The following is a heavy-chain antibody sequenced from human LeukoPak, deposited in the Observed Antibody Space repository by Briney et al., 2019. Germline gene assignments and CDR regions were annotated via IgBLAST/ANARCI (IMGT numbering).Heavy chain of an antibody. V-gene: IGHV4-34*01. CDR1: GGSFSGYY. D-gene: IGHD3-22*01. CDR2: INHSGST. J-gene: IGHJ4*02. Sequence: SETLSLTCAVYGGSFSGYYWSWIRQPPGKGLEWIGEINHSGSTNYSPSLKSRVTISVDTSKNQFSLKLSSVTAADTAVYYCARMYDSSGYYDYWGQGTLVTVSS. CDR3: ARMYDSSGYYDY.